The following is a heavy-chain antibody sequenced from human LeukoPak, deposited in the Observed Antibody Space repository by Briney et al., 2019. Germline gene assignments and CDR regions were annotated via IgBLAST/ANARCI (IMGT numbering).Heavy chain of an antibody. CDR1: GYTFTGYY. CDR2: INPNSGGT. V-gene: IGHV1-2*02. D-gene: IGHD5-18*01. CDR3: ARVPSYGAPYYYYGMDV. Sequence: GASVKVFCKASGYTFTGYYMHWVRQAPGQGLEWMGWINPNSGGTNYAQKFQGRVTMTRDTSISTAYMELSRLRSDDTAVYYCARVPSYGAPYYYYGMDVWGQGTTVTVSS. J-gene: IGHJ6*02.